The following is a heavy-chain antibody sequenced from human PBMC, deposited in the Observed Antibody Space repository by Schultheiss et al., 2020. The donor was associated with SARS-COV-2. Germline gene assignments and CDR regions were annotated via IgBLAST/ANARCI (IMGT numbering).Heavy chain of an antibody. CDR1: GFTFSNYW. V-gene: IGHV3-74*01. CDR3: AKGAVAGDDAFHL. J-gene: IGHJ3*01. CDR2: INSDGSST. D-gene: IGHD6-19*01. Sequence: GGSLRLSCAASGFTFSNYWMHWVRQAPGKGLVWVSRINSDGSSTSYADSVKGRFTISRDNSRNTLFLQMHILKPEDTAVYYCAKGAVAGDDAFHLWGQGTMVTVSS.